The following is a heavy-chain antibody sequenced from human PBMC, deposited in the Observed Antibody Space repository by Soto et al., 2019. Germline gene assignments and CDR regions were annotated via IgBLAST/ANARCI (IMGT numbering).Heavy chain of an antibody. J-gene: IGHJ5*02. Sequence: QVQLVQSGAELKKPGSSVKVSCKASGGSVTAYTINWVRQAPGQGLEWIGAFIPIFPTPNYAQKFQGRVTIAAHGPSMTASMELHSLTSADAAVYYCGTGAVVPAYPNWVDTWGQGTLVTVSS. V-gene: IGHV1-69*12. D-gene: IGHD2-15*01. CDR2: FIPIFPTP. CDR1: GGSVTAYT. CDR3: GTGAVVPAYPNWVDT.